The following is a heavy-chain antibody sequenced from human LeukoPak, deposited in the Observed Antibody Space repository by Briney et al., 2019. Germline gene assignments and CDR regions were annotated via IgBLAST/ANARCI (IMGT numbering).Heavy chain of an antibody. CDR1: GFTLSRYS. CDR2: ISSSSTHI. J-gene: IGHJ4*02. CDR3: ARSEHSSSSFDY. D-gene: IGHD6-6*01. V-gene: IGHV3-21*01. Sequence: NPGGSLRLSCAASGFTLSRYSMNWVRQAPGKGLDWVSYISSSSTHIYYADSVKGRFTISRDNARNSLYLQMNSLRAEDTAIYYCARSEHSSSSFDYWGQGTLVSVST.